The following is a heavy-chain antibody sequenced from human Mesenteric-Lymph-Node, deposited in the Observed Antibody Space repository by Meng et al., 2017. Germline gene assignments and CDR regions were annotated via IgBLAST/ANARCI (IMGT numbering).Heavy chain of an antibody. J-gene: IGHJ4*02. V-gene: IGHV4-31*03. CDR3: ARTSGYYFGLFDH. D-gene: IGHD3-22*01. CDR2: IYYSGST. CDR1: GGSISSGGYY. Sequence: SETLSLTCTVSGGSISSGGYYWSWIRQHPGKGLEWIGYIYYSGSTYYNPSLKSRVTISVDTSKNHFSLKLSSVTAADTAVYYCARTSGYYFGLFDHWGQGTLVTVSS.